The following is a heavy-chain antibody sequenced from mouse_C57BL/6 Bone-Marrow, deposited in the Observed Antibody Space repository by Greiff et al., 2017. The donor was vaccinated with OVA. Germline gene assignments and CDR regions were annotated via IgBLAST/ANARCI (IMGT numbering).Heavy chain of an antibody. J-gene: IGHJ4*01. Sequence: VQLQQSGPVLVKPGASVKMSCKASGYTFTDYYMNWVKQSHGKSLEWIGVINPYNGGTSYNQKFKGKATLTVDKSSSTAYMELNSLTSEDSAVYYCARRGDYYGYYYAMDYWGQGTSVTVSS. CDR3: ARRGDYYGYYYAMDY. CDR2: INPYNGGT. CDR1: GYTFTDYY. D-gene: IGHD1-1*01. V-gene: IGHV1-19*01.